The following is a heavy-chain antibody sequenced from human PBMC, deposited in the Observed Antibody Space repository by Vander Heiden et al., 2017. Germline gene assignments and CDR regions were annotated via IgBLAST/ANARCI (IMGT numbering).Heavy chain of an antibody. J-gene: IGHJ4*02. D-gene: IGHD3-22*01. V-gene: IGHV4-39*01. CDR1: GGSISSSSYY. Sequence: QLQLQESGPGLVKPSETLSLTCTVSGGSISSSSYYWGWIRQPPGKGLEWIGSIYYSGSTYYNPSLKSRVTISVDTSKNQFSLKLSSVTAADTAVYYCARPVGSSGYYYWGQGTLVTVSS. CDR3: ARPVGSSGYYY. CDR2: IYYSGST.